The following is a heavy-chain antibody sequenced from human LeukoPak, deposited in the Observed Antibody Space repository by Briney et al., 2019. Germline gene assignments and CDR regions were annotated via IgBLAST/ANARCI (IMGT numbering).Heavy chain of an antibody. V-gene: IGHV1-69*04. CDR2: IIPILGIA. CDR3: ARDPAGSSWDYYFDY. CDR1: GGTFSSYA. J-gene: IGHJ4*02. D-gene: IGHD6-13*01. Sequence: ASVKVSCKASGGTFSSYAISWVRQAPGQGLEWMGRIIPILGIANYVQKFQGRVTITADKSTSTAYMELSSLRSEDTAVYYCARDPAGSSWDYYFDYWGQGTLVTVSS.